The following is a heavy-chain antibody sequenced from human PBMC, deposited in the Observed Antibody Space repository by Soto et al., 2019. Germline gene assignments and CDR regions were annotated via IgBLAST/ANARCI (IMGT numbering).Heavy chain of an antibody. CDR1: GYAFSRYW. Sequence: PGESLKISCKASGYAFSRYWIGWVRQMPGKGLEWMGITNPGDSDTRYSPSFQGQVTISVDKSISTAYLQWSSLKASDTAMYYCAGGVDLDYWGQGTLVTVSS. CDR3: AGGVDLDY. CDR2: TNPGDSDT. V-gene: IGHV5-51*01. J-gene: IGHJ4*02. D-gene: IGHD2-8*02.